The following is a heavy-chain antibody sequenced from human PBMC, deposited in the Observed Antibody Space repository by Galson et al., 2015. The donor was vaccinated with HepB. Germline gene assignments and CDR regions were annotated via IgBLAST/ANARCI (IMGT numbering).Heavy chain of an antibody. D-gene: IGHD2-15*01. CDR3: AKVRGGYCSGGSCYYFDH. V-gene: IGHV3-33*06. CDR2: IWYDGSNK. Sequence: SLRLSCAASGFTFSSYGMHWVRQAPGKGLEWVAVIWYDGSNKYYADSVKGRFTISRDNSKNTLYLQMNSLRAEDTAVYYCAKVRGGYCSGGSCYYFDHWGQGTLVTVSS. CDR1: GFTFSSYG. J-gene: IGHJ4*02.